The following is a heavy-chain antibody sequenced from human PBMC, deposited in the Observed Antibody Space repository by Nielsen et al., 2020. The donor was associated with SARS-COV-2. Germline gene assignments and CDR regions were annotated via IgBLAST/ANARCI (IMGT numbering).Heavy chain of an antibody. CDR2: IRAYSGKT. CDR3: ATDGPLRAYYMDV. J-gene: IGHJ6*03. CDR1: GYTFPNYG. D-gene: IGHD2-8*01. Sequence: ASVQVSCKASGYTFPNYGISWVRQAPGPGLEWMGWIRAYSGKTDYGQKFQDRVTMTPDTSTSTAYLELRTLRSDDTAVYYCATDGPLRAYYMDVWGKGTTVSVSS. V-gene: IGHV1-18*04.